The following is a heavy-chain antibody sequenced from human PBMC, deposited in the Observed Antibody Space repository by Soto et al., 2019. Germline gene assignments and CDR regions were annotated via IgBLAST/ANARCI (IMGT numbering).Heavy chain of an antibody. J-gene: IGHJ6*02. CDR3: AQMWFGELWHGMDV. CDR1: GGDFLSYT. D-gene: IGHD3-10*01. V-gene: IGHV1-69*02. CDR2: IIPILDVA. Sequence: QLVQSGAEVKRPGSSVKVSCKASGGDFLSYTISWVRQVPGQGPEWMGTIIPILDVAKNAQKFQGRVAITADKATSTVYTELRSLTSDETAVYYCAQMWFGELWHGMDVWGQGTTITVSS.